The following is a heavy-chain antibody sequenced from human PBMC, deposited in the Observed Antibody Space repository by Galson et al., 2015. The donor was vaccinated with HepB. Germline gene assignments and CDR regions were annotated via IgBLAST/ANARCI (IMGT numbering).Heavy chain of an antibody. CDR2: IIPILGTA. Sequence: SVKVSCKASGGTFSTYAIAWVRQAPGQGLEWMGGIIPILGTADYAQKFQGRVTIGADESTSTAYMELSSLRSEDTAVYYCARGPALISDRYYSYYYMDVWGKGTRVTVSS. CDR3: ARGPALISDRYYSYYYMDV. V-gene: IGHV1-69*13. D-gene: IGHD2-2*01. J-gene: IGHJ6*03. CDR1: GGTFSTYA.